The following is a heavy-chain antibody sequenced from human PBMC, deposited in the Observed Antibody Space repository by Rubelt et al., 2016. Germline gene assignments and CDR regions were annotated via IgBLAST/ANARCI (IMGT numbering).Heavy chain of an antibody. CDR3: ARRWYYGSQNSQYPCDY. CDR1: GLTVRSNY. V-gene: IGHV3-66*01. D-gene: IGHD3-10*01. J-gene: IGHJ4*02. Sequence: PGGSLRLSCGASGLTVRSNYMGWVRQAPGKGLEWGSMINSAGDTYYEDYVKGRFVISRDNSKNTLYLQMCSLRAEDTAWYYCARRWYYGSQNSQYPCDYCGQGTLVPVSP. CDR2: INSAGDT.